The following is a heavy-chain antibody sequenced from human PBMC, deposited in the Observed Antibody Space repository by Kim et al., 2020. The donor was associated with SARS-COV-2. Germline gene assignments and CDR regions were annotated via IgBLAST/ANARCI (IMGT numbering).Heavy chain of an antibody. Sequence: ASVKVSCKASGYTFTSYAMNWVRQAPGQGLEWMGWINTNTGNPTYAQGFTGRFVFSLDTSVSTAYLQISSLKAEDTAVYYCARVTSSWYVFSSDGMDVWGQGTTVTVSS. CDR3: ARVTSSWYVFSSDGMDV. J-gene: IGHJ6*02. CDR1: GYTFTSYA. V-gene: IGHV7-4-1*02. D-gene: IGHD6-13*01. CDR2: INTNTGNP.